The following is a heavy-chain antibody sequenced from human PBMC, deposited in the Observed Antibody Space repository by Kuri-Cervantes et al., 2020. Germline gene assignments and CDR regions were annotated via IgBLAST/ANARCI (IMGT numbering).Heavy chain of an antibody. J-gene: IGHJ5*02. Sequence: SETLSLTCAVYGGSFSGYYWSWIRQPPGKGLEWIGEINHSGSTYYNPSLKSRVTISVDTSKNQFSLKLSSVTAADTAVYYCAREGITGTNWFDPWGQGTLVTVSS. CDR1: GGSFSGYY. D-gene: IGHD1-20*01. CDR2: INHSGST. CDR3: AREGITGTNWFDP. V-gene: IGHV4-34*09.